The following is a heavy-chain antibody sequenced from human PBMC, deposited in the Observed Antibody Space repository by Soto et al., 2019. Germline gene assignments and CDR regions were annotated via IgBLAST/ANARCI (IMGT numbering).Heavy chain of an antibody. J-gene: IGHJ4*02. CDR1: GSSISSYY. Sequence: SETLSLTSSISGSSISSYYWGWFRQPPGKGLEWIGYIYYSGSTNYNPSLKSRVTISVDTSKNQFSLKLSSVTAADTAVYYCARRYGYSCDYWGQGTLVTVS. CDR3: ARRYGYSCDY. CDR2: IYYSGST. D-gene: IGHD1-1*01. V-gene: IGHV4-59*08.